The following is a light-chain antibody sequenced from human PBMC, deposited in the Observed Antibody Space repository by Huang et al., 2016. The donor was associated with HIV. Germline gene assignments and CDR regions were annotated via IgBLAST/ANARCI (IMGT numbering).Light chain of an antibody. CDR1: QSIRND. V-gene: IGKV1-39*01. J-gene: IGKJ1*01. CDR3: HPSYNNPWT. CDR2: AAS. Sequence: DVQMTQSPPSVSASVGDRVTITCRASQSIRNDLNWYQHRSGEAPKLLIYAASSLQSGVPSRFSGGGSGTDFALTISSLQPEDFATYDCHPSYNNPWTFGQGTKVESK.